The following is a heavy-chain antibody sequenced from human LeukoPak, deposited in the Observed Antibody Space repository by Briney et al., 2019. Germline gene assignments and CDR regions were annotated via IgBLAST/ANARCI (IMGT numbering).Heavy chain of an antibody. D-gene: IGHD2-2*01. CDR1: GGSISSYY. J-gene: IGHJ3*02. Sequence: SETLSLTCTVSGGSISSYYWSWIRQPAGKGLEWIGRIYTSGSTNYNPSLKSRVTMSVDTSKNQFSLKLSSVTAADTAVYYCARDCSSTSCYTLDAFDIWGQGTMVTVSS. V-gene: IGHV4-4*07. CDR2: IYTSGST. CDR3: ARDCSSTSCYTLDAFDI.